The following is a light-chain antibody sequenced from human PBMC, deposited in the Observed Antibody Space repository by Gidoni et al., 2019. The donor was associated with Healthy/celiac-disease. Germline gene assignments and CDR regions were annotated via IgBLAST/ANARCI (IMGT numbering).Light chain of an antibody. Sequence: IQMTQSPSSLSAAVGERVTITCRASQSISSYLNWYQQKPGKAPNLLIYAASSLQSGVPSRFSGSGSGTDFTLTISSLQPEDFATYYCQQSYSTPLTFGGGTKVEIK. CDR1: QSISSY. CDR3: QQSYSTPLT. CDR2: AAS. V-gene: IGKV1-39*01. J-gene: IGKJ4*01.